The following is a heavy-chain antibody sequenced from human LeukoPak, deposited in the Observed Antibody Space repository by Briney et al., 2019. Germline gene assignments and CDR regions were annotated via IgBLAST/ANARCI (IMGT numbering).Heavy chain of an antibody. V-gene: IGHV4-61*02. J-gene: IGHJ5*02. CDR1: GGSITSGNYY. CDR3: ARDQEGTTWHKGGLDP. Sequence: SQTLSLTCTVSGGSITSGNYYWSWIRRPAGKGLEWIRRVYTSGSSNYNPALKSRVTISVDTSKNQFSLKLTSVTATDTAIDYCARDQEGTTWHKGGLDPWGQGTLVTVSS. CDR2: VYTSGSS. D-gene: IGHD1-14*01.